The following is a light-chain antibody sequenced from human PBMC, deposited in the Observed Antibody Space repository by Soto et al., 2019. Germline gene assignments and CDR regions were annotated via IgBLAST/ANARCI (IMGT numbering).Light chain of an antibody. CDR2: EPS. V-gene: IGKV1-9*01. CDR3: QQTRSYPST. CDR1: QGIDSY. Sequence: IQLTQSPSSLSAAVGDRVTINCRASQGIDSYLAWYQQRPGKVPQLLIYEPSILQSGVSSRFSGSGSGPDFTHTISILQAEDFSTYYCQQTRSYPSTFGGGTKVEIK. J-gene: IGKJ4*01.